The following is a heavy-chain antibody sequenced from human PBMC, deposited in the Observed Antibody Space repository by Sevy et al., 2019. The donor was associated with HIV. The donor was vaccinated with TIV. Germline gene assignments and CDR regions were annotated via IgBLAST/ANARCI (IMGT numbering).Heavy chain of an antibody. Sequence: GGSLRLSCAASGFTFSGSAMHWVGQASGKGLEWVGRIRSKANSYATAYAASVKGRFTISRDDSKNTAYLQMNSLKTEDTAVYYCTCTIFGVVISDYWGQGTLVTVSS. V-gene: IGHV3-73*01. D-gene: IGHD3-3*01. CDR2: IRSKANSYAT. CDR1: GFTFSGSA. CDR3: TCTIFGVVISDY. J-gene: IGHJ4*02.